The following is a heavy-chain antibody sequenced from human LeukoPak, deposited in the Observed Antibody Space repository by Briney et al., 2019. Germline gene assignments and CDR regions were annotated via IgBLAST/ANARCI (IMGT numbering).Heavy chain of an antibody. CDR3: AKHGWSYDYYYYMDV. CDR1: GFTFSSYA. J-gene: IGHJ6*03. V-gene: IGHV3-23*01. D-gene: IGHD6-19*01. Sequence: QPGGSLRLSCAVSGFTFSSYAMSWVRQAPGKGLEWVSAISGSGGSTYYADSVKGRFTISRDNSKNTLYLQMNSLRAEDTAVYYCAKHGWSYDYYYYMDVWGKGTTVTVSS. CDR2: ISGSGGST.